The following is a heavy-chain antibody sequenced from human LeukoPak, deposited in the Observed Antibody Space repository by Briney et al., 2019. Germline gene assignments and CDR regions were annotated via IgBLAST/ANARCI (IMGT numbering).Heavy chain of an antibody. CDR2: IYYSGST. CDR1: GGSISSYY. V-gene: IGHV4-59*12. CDR3: ASSSGYYSSFGYFDY. J-gene: IGHJ4*02. Sequence: SETLSLTCTVSGGSISSYYWSWIRQPPGKGLEWIGYIYYSGSTNYNPSLKSRVTISVDTSKNQFSLKLSSVTAADTAVYYCASSSGYYSSFGYFDYWGQGTLVTVSS. D-gene: IGHD3-22*01.